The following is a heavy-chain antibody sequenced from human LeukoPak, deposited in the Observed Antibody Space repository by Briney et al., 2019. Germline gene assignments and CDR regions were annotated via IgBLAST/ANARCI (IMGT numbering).Heavy chain of an antibody. Sequence: ASAKVSCKASGYTFTGYYMHWVRQAPGQGLEWMGIINPSGGSTSYAQKFQGRVTMTRDMSTSTVYMELSSLRSEDTAVYYCARANIYDYYDSSGYHRSFDYWGQGTLVTVSS. D-gene: IGHD3-22*01. J-gene: IGHJ4*02. V-gene: IGHV1-46*01. CDR3: ARANIYDYYDSSGYHRSFDY. CDR1: GYTFTGYY. CDR2: INPSGGST.